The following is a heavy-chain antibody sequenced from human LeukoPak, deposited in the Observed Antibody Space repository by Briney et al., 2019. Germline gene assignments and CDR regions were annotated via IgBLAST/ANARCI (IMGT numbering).Heavy chain of an antibody. D-gene: IGHD2-8*01. V-gene: IGHV4-34*01. CDR3: ARGPLEEVDWNDVCTNGVCYVSNWFDP. Sequence: PSETLSLTCAVYGGSFSGYYWRWIRQPPGKGLEWIGEISHSGSTNYNPSLKSRVTISVDTSKNQFSLKLSSVTAADTAVYYCARGPLEEVDWNDVCTNGVCYVSNWFDPWGQGTLVTVSS. CDR1: GGSFSGYY. J-gene: IGHJ5*02. CDR2: ISHSGST.